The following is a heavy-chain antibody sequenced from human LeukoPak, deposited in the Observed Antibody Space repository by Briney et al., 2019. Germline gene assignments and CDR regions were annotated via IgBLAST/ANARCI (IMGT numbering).Heavy chain of an antibody. Sequence: PSETLSLTCAVYGGSFSGYYWSWIRQPPGKGLEWIGEINHSGSTNYNPSLKSRVTISVDTSKNQFSLKLSSVTAADTAVYYCARHARSSYYYGSGSYYNQGFDPWGQGTLVTVSS. D-gene: IGHD3-10*01. CDR1: GGSFSGYY. J-gene: IGHJ5*02. CDR2: INHSGST. V-gene: IGHV4-34*01. CDR3: ARHARSSYYYGSGSYYNQGFDP.